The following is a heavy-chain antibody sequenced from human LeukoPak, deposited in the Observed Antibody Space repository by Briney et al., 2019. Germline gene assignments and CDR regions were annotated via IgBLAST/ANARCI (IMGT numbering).Heavy chain of an antibody. D-gene: IGHD2-15*01. CDR1: GGSITSYY. CDR3: VRSKSGAYGWFDP. Sequence: PSETLSLTCTVSGGSITSYYWSWIRQPPGKGLEWIGYIYYSGTTNYNPSLNSRVTISVDTSKNQFSLKVISVTAADTAVYYCVRSKSGAYGWFDPWGQGTLVTVSS. V-gene: IGHV4-59*01. CDR2: IYYSGTT. J-gene: IGHJ5*02.